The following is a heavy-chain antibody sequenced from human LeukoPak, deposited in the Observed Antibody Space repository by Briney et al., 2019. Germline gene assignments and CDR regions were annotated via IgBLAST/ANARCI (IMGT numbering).Heavy chain of an antibody. CDR3: ASTSTVTTPPYGMDV. CDR2: IYYSGST. J-gene: IGHJ6*02. V-gene: IGHV4-39*01. D-gene: IGHD4-17*01. Sequence: AAETLSLTCTVSGGSISSSSYYWGWIRQPPGKGLEWIGSIYYSGSTYYNPSLKSRVTISVDTSKNQFYLKLSSVTAADTAVYYCASTSTVTTPPYGMDVWGQGTTVTVA. CDR1: GGSISSSSYY.